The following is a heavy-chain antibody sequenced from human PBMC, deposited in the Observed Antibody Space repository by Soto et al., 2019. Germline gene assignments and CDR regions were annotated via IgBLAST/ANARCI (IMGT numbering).Heavy chain of an antibody. V-gene: IGHV3-33*01. CDR3: ARAGGTTVTGLWHFDS. Sequence: QVQLEESGGGVVQPGRSLRLSCEASGFTFNTYSMHWVRQPPGKGLEWLAAIWYDGTQKYYADSVKGRFIISRDNSKKELYLEMKSLRAEDTAVYYCARAGGTTVTGLWHFDSWGQGTLVTVSS. D-gene: IGHD4-17*01. CDR2: IWYDGTQK. CDR1: GFTFNTYS. J-gene: IGHJ4*02.